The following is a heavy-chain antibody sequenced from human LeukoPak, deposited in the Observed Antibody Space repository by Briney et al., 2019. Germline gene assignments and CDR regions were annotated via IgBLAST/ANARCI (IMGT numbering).Heavy chain of an antibody. CDR2: INHSGST. CDR3: ARDEYSSSWPYYFDY. V-gene: IGHV4-34*01. Sequence: SETLSLTCAVYGGSFSGYYWCWIRQPPRKGLEWIGEINHSGSTNYNPSLKSRVTISVDTSKNQFSLKLSSVTAADTAVYYCARDEYSSSWPYYFDYWGQGTLVTVSS. CDR1: GGSFSGYY. J-gene: IGHJ4*02. D-gene: IGHD6-13*01.